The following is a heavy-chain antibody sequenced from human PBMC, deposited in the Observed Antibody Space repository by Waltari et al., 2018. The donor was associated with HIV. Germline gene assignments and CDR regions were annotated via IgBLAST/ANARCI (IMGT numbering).Heavy chain of an antibody. V-gene: IGHV3-23*01. CDR2: ISGSGGST. CDR3: VKEHQYSHSWYSYYGMDV. CDR1: GFTFSHPG. D-gene: IGHD6-13*01. Sequence: EVQGLESGGALVQPGGSLGLSCAAAGFTFSHPGMVWVRQAPGKGLEWVSTISGSGGSTYYADSVKGRFTVSRDNSKNTLYLQMNSLRAEDTAVYFCVKEHQYSHSWYSYYGMDVWGQGTTVTVSS. J-gene: IGHJ6*02.